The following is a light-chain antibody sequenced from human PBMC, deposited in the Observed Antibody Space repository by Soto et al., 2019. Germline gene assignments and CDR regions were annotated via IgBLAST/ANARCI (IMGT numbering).Light chain of an antibody. V-gene: IGLV1-44*01. CDR3: AAWDDTLDVFYV. CDR1: SSNIGANS. Sequence: VLTQPPSASGAPGQTVTISCSGSSSNIGANSVNWYQQVPGKAPKFLISSNNQRPSGVPDRFSGSKSGTSASLAISGLQSEDEADYYCAAWDDTLDVFYVFGSGTKVTVL. J-gene: IGLJ1*01. CDR2: SNN.